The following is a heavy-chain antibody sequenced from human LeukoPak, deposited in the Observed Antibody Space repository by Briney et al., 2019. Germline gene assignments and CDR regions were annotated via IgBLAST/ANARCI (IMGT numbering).Heavy chain of an antibody. CDR1: GFTFRDYY. V-gene: IGHV3-11*01. CDR3: ARPHTYYDILTGYSPGAFDI. CDR2: ISSSGSTI. Sequence: GGSLRLSCAASGFTFRDYYMSWIRQAPGKGLEWVSYISSSGSTIYYADSVKGRFTISRDNAKNSLYLQMNSLRAEDTAVYYCARPHTYYDILTGYSPGAFDIWGQGTMVSVS. D-gene: IGHD3-9*01. J-gene: IGHJ3*02.